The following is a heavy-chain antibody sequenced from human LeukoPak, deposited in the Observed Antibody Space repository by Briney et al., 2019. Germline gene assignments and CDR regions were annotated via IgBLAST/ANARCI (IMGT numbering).Heavy chain of an antibody. CDR2: IDPSDSYS. CDR1: GYSFTNYW. CDR3: ARLRRSGTQLWIDY. J-gene: IGHJ4*02. Sequence: PGESLKISCKGSGYSFTNYWIIWVRQMSGKGLEWMGRIDPSDSYSKYSPSFQGHVTISADKSISTAYLQWSSLKASDTATYYCARLRRSGTQLWIDYWGQGTLVTVSS. V-gene: IGHV5-10-1*01. D-gene: IGHD5-18*01.